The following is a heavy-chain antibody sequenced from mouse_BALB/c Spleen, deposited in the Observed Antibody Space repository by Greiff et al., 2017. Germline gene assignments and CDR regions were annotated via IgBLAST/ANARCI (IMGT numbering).Heavy chain of an antibody. Sequence: EVKLMESGGGLVQPGGSRKLSCAASGFTFSSFGMHWVRQAPEKGLEWVAYISSGSSTIYYADTVKGRFTISRDNPKNTLFLQMTSLRSEDTAMYYCARPHYYGYAWFAYWGQGTLVTVSA. V-gene: IGHV5-17*02. J-gene: IGHJ3*01. CDR3: ARPHYYGYAWFAY. CDR2: ISSGSSTI. D-gene: IGHD1-2*01. CDR1: GFTFSSFG.